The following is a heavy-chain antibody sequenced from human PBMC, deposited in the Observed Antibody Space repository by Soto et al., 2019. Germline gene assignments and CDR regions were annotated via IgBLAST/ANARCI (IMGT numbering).Heavy chain of an antibody. CDR3: AREAYQLLFFNWFDP. Sequence: AASVKVSCKASGYTFTSYAMHWVRQAPGQRLEWMGWINAGNGNTKYSQKFQGRVTITRDASASTAYMELSSLRSEDTAVYYCAREAYQLLFFNWFDPWGQGTLVTVSS. CDR2: INAGNGNT. D-gene: IGHD2-2*01. J-gene: IGHJ5*02. V-gene: IGHV1-3*01. CDR1: GYTFTSYA.